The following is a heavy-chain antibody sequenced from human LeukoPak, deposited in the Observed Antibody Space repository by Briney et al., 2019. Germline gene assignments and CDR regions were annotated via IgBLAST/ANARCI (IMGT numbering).Heavy chain of an antibody. Sequence: PSETLSLTCTVSGGSISSGSYYWSWIRQPAGKGLEWIGRIYTSGSTNYNPSLKSRVTISVDTSKNQFSLKLSSVTAADTAVYYCARDHKTPSANWFDPWGQGTLVTVSS. CDR1: GGSISSGSYY. D-gene: IGHD2-15*01. CDR2: IYTSGST. J-gene: IGHJ5*02. CDR3: ARDHKTPSANWFDP. V-gene: IGHV4-61*02.